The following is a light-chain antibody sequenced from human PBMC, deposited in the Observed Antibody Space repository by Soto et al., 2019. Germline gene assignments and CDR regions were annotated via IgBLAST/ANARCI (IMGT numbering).Light chain of an antibody. CDR1: QSVSSSY. Sequence: EIVLTQAPGTLSLSPGERSTLCCRASQSVSSSYLAWYQQKPGQAPXLXXYGASSRATGIPDRFSGSGSGTDFTLTISRLEPEDFAVYYCQHYVERSPITFGQGTRLEIK. J-gene: IGKJ5*01. CDR3: QHYVERSPIT. V-gene: IGKV3-20*01. CDR2: GAS.